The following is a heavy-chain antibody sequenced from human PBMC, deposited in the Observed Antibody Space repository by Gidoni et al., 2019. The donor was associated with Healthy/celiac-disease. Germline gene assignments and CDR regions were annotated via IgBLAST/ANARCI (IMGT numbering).Heavy chain of an antibody. D-gene: IGHD3-3*02. CDR3: ATVLVFGKLYRTPFY. Sequence: QVQLVQYGAEVTKPGASVKVSCKVSGYTLTELSMHWVRQATGKWLGWMGGFVPEDGETINAKKVQGRVSMTEETSTDTAYMELSSLRSEDTAVYYCATVLVFGKLYRTPFYWGQGTLVTVSS. J-gene: IGHJ4*02. V-gene: IGHV1-24*01. CDR2: FVPEDGET. CDR1: GYTLTELS.